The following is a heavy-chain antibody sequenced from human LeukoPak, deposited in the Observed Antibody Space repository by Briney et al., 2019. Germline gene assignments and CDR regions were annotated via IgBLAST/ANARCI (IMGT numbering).Heavy chain of an antibody. J-gene: IGHJ6*03. V-gene: IGHV4-59*01. CDR1: GGSISSYY. CDR2: IYYSGST. CDR3: ARASVPVAPLYYYYYMDV. Sequence: SETLSLTCTVSGGSISSYYWSWLRQPPGKGLEWVGYIYYSGSTNYNPSLKSRVTISVDTSKNQFSLKLSSVTAADTAMYYCARASVPVAPLYYYYYMDVWGKGTTVTVSS. D-gene: IGHD2-15*01.